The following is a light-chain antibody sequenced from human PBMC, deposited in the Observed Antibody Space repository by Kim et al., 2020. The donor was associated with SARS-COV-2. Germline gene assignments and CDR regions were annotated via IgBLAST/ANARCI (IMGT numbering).Light chain of an antibody. CDR2: ATS. V-gene: IGKV1-39*01. Sequence: DIQMTQSPSSLSASVGDRVTITCRTSQSISKYLSWYQQKPGKAPKLLIYATSNLQSGVPSRFSGSGYGTDFTLTITSLQPEDFATYYCQQSLSTPPFGQGTKVDIK. CDR3: QQSLSTPP. CDR1: QSISKY. J-gene: IGKJ1*01.